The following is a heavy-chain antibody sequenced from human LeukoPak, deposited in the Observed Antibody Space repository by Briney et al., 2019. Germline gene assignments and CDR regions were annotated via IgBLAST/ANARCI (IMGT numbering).Heavy chain of an antibody. Sequence: PGGSLRLSCAASGFNFIDYSMNWVRQAPGKGLEWISYIGISSGNTKYADSVKGRFTISRDKARNSLYLQMNSLRVEDTAMYYCARDHRYAFDNWGHGTPVNVSS. D-gene: IGHD5-12*01. CDR1: GFNFIDYS. V-gene: IGHV3-48*01. CDR2: IGISSGNT. CDR3: ARDHRYAFDN. J-gene: IGHJ4*01.